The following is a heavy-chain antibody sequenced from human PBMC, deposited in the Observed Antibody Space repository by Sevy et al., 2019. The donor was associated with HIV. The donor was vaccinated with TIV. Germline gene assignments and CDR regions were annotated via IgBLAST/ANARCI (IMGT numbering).Heavy chain of an antibody. CDR1: GGSCSGYY. CDR3: ARYRVAGNFDY. J-gene: IGHJ4*02. V-gene: IGHV4-34*01. D-gene: IGHD6-19*01. Sequence: SETLSLTCAVYGGSCSGYYWNWIRQPPGKGLEWIGEINHSGSTNYNPSLESRVTISVDTSRNQFSLRLSSVTAADTAVYYCARYRVAGNFDYWGQGTLVTVSS. CDR2: INHSGST.